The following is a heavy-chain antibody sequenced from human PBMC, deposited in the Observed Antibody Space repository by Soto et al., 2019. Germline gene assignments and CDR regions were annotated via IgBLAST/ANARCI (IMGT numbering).Heavy chain of an antibody. V-gene: IGHV3-23*01. CDR1: GFTFSSYA. J-gene: IGHJ4*02. CDR3: AKEYSSSSYFDY. Sequence: EVQLLESGGGLVQPGGSLRLSCAASGFTFSSYAMSWVRQAPGKGLEWVSAISGSGGYTCYADSVKGRFTISRDNSKNTLYLQMNSLSAEDTAVYYCAKEYSSSSYFDYWGQGALVTVSS. D-gene: IGHD6-6*01. CDR2: ISGSGGYT.